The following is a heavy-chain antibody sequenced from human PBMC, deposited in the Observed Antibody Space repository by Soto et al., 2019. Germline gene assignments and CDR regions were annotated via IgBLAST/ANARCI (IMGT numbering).Heavy chain of an antibody. CDR3: AKATTNGGWFNPFDS. CDR2: LSGSGTST. J-gene: IGHJ4*02. D-gene: IGHD6-19*01. Sequence: VGSLRLSCAASGFSFVNYAMNWVRQAPGKGLEWVSGLSGSGTSTYYADSVKGRFTISRDNSRDTLFLQMNSLTADDTAVYYCAKATTNGGWFNPFDSWGQGALVTVSS. CDR1: GFSFVNYA. V-gene: IGHV3-23*01.